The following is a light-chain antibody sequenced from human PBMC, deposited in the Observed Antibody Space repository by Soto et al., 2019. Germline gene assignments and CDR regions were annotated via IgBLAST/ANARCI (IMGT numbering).Light chain of an antibody. V-gene: IGKV3-15*01. CDR3: QQYNNWHAWA. CDR1: QCVNSN. J-gene: IGKJ1*01. CDR2: SAS. Sequence: DIVLTQSPSTLSVSPGERATLSCRASQCVNSNLAWYQQKRGQARNLLIYSASTRATGIPARFSGSGSGTEFTLTIGSLQYEDFAVYYCQQYNNWHAWAFGQGTKVDIK.